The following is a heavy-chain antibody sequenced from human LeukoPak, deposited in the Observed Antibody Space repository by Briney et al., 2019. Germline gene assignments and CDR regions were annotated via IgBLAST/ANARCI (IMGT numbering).Heavy chain of an antibody. CDR3: TTGITGTTRIGFDP. D-gene: IGHD1-7*01. J-gene: IGHJ5*02. V-gene: IGHV3-49*04. CDR1: GFTFGDYA. CDR2: IRSKAYGGTT. Sequence: GGSLRLSCTASGFTFGDYAMSWVRQAPGKGLEWVGFIRSKAYGGTTEYAASVKGRFTISRDDSKNTLYLQMNSLKTEDTAVYYCTTGITGTTRIGFDPWGQGTLVTVSS.